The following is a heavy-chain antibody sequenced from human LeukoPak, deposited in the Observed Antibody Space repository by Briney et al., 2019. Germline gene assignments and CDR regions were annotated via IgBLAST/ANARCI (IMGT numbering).Heavy chain of an antibody. CDR3: AKGAAAGPGGYYYYMDV. CDR2: MSGSGGST. D-gene: IGHD6-13*01. CDR1: GFTFSSYG. Sequence: GGSLRLSCAASGFTFSSYGMSSVREAPGQRLEWVLAMSGSGGSTYYADSVKGRFTISRDNSKNTLYLQMNSLRGEDTAVYYCAKGAAAGPGGYYYYMDVWGKGTTVTISS. J-gene: IGHJ6*03. V-gene: IGHV3-23*01.